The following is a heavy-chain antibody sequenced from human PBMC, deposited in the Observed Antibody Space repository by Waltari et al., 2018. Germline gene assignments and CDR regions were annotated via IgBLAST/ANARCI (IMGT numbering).Heavy chain of an antibody. CDR1: GYSMNLNNW. CDR3: ARDRGRGLYLDS. D-gene: IGHD2-15*01. J-gene: IGHJ4*02. CDR2: SHRSGKT. V-gene: IGHV4-4*02. Sequence: QVQLQESGPRLVKPSGTLSPTCTVSGYSMNLNNWWSWVRQSPETGLKWIGKSHRSGKTNYNPSLASRVSISIDTANNQLSLLVTSTTAADTAVYYCARDRGRGLYLDSWGQGTLVTVSP.